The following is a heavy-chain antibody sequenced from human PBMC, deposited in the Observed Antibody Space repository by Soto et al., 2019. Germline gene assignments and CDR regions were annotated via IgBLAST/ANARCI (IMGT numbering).Heavy chain of an antibody. Sequence: SETLSLTCTVSGGSIISGGYYWILIRQHPGKGLEWIGYIYYSGSTYYNPSLKSRVTISVDTSKNQFSLKLSSVTAADTAVYYCASGYYDSSGFDYWGQGTLVTVSS. CDR1: GGSIISGGYY. V-gene: IGHV4-31*03. CDR3: ASGYYDSSGFDY. CDR2: IYYSGST. D-gene: IGHD3-22*01. J-gene: IGHJ4*02.